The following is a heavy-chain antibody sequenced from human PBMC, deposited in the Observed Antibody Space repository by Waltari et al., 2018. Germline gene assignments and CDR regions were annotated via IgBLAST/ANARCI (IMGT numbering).Heavy chain of an antibody. J-gene: IGHJ4*02. CDR2: IYYSGST. D-gene: IGHD2-15*01. V-gene: IGHV4-59*01. CDR1: GGSISTYY. CDR3: ARDCSGGSCLEY. Sequence: HVQLQESGPGLVKPSATLSLTCTVSGGSISTYYWTWIRQPPGKGLEWIGYIYYSGSTNYNPSLKSRVTISVDRSKNQFSLKLTSVTAADTAVYYCARDCSGGSCLEYWGQGTLVTASS.